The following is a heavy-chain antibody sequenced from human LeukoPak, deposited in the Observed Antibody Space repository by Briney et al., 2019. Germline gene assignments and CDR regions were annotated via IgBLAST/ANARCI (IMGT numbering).Heavy chain of an antibody. CDR2: ISGSGGST. CDR1: GFTFSSYA. Sequence: PGGSLRLSCAASGFTFSSYAMSWVRQAPGKGLEWVSGISGSGGSTYYADSVKGRFTISRDNAKNSLYLQMNSLRAEDTAVYYCARDPDCTNGVCHTGEIDYWGQGTLVTVSS. CDR3: ARDPDCTNGVCHTGEIDY. J-gene: IGHJ4*02. D-gene: IGHD2-8*01. V-gene: IGHV3-23*01.